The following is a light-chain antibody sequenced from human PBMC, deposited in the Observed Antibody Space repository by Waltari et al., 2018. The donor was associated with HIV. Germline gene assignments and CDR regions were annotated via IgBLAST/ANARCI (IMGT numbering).Light chain of an antibody. V-gene: IGLV1-51*01. Sequence: QSVLTQPPSVSAAPGQTVTISCSGSSSNIGNNYVSWYQQVTGAAPKLVLYDKNEPPSGIRDRLSGSKSGKSATLDITGRRPADEAYYYCGTWDSGKNVSVFGGGTKLTVL. CDR2: DKN. J-gene: IGLJ3*02. CDR3: GTWDSGKNVSV. CDR1: SSNIGNNY.